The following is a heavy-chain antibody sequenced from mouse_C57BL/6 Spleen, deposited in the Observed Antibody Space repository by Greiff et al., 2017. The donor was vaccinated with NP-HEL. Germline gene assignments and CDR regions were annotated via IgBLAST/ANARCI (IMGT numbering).Heavy chain of an antibody. J-gene: IGHJ1*03. V-gene: IGHV5-12*01. D-gene: IGHD1-1*01. CDR3: ARRGYYYGSSSYWYFDV. CDR1: GFTFSDYY. CDR2: ISNGGGST. Sequence: EVQLVESGGGLVQPGGSLKLSCAASGFTFSDYYMYWVRQTPEKRLEWVAYISNGGGSTYYPDTVKGRFTISRDNAKNTLYLQMSRLKSEDTAMYYCARRGYYYGSSSYWYFDVWGTGTTVTVSS.